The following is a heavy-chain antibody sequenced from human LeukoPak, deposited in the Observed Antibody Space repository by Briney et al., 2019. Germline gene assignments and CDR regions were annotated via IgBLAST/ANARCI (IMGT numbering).Heavy chain of an antibody. CDR3: ARRMIEGRHYYSMDV. D-gene: IGHD3-22*01. J-gene: IGHJ6*03. Sequence: PGGSLRLSCAASGFIFSSFGMHWVRQGPGKGLEWVAFIRYDESNKYYADSVKGRFTISRDNSKNTVYLQMNSLRGEDTAVYFCARRMIEGRHYYSMDVWGKGTSVTVSS. CDR1: GFIFSSFG. CDR2: IRYDESNK. V-gene: IGHV3-30*02.